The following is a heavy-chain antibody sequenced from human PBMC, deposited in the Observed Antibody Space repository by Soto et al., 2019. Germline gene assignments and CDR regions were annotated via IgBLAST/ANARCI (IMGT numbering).Heavy chain of an antibody. J-gene: IGHJ5*02. CDR3: ARSISLPASADNWFDP. CDR2: IHSDGAK. Sequence: SCPTLVNPTETLTLTCTVSWFSLSNAGSGVSWIRQPPGKALEWLAHIHSDGAKTYSSSLQSRLTISRDYSRRQVVLTLTKLDPMDTATYYCARSISLPASADNWFDPWGQGTPVTVSS. CDR1: WFSLSNAGSG. V-gene: IGHV2-26*01. D-gene: IGHD2-2*01.